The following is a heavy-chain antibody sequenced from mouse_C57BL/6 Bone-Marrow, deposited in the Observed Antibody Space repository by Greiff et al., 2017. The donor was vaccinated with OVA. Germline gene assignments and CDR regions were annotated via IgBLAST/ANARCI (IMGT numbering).Heavy chain of an antibody. CDR2: IYPGSGST. CDR3: ARRGSLYY. CDR1: GYTFTSYW. J-gene: IGHJ2*01. Sequence: VQVVESGAELVKPGASVKMSCKASGYTFTSYWITWVKQRPGQGLEWIGDIYPGSGSTNYNEKFKSKATLTVDTSSSTAYMQLSSLTSEDSAVYYCARRGSLYYWGQGTTLTVSS. V-gene: IGHV1-55*01.